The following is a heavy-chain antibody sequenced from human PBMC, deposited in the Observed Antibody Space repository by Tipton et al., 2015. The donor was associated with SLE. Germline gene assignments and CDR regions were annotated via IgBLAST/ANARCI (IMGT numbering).Heavy chain of an antibody. V-gene: IGHV3-7*03. CDR1: GFTFSSYW. CDR3: AKDMMGMTTVPDY. Sequence: GSLRLSCAASGFTFSSYWMSWVRQAPGKGLEWVANIKPDGSEKYYVDSVKGRFTISRDNAKNSLYLQMNSLRAEDTALYYCAKDMMGMTTVPDYWGQGTLVTVSS. CDR2: IKPDGSEK. D-gene: IGHD4-17*01. J-gene: IGHJ4*02.